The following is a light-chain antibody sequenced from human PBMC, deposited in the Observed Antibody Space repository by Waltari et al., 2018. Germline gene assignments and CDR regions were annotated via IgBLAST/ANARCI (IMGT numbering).Light chain of an antibody. J-gene: IGLJ2*01. CDR2: LNSDGSH. CDR1: SGHSDYA. CDR3: HAWRSGILV. Sequence: QLVLTRSPSASASLGASVKLTCTLSSGHSDYAIAWHQQQPGKGPRYLMKLNSDGSHNKGDGIPDRFSGSSSGAERYLTISSLQSEDEADYYCHAWRSGILVFAGGTKLTVL. V-gene: IGLV4-69*01.